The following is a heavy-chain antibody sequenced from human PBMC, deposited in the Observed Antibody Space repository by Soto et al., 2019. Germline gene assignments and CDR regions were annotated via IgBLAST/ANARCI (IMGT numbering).Heavy chain of an antibody. J-gene: IGHJ4*02. Sequence: QVQLVESGGGVVQPGRSLRLSCAASGFTFSSYGMHWVRQAPGKGLERVAVIWYDGSNKYYADSVKGRFTISRDNSKNTLYLQMNSLRAEDTAVYYCARDQGGGSYFDYWGQGTLVTVSS. CDR1: GFTFSSYG. V-gene: IGHV3-33*01. D-gene: IGHD3-16*01. CDR2: IWYDGSNK. CDR3: ARDQGGGSYFDY.